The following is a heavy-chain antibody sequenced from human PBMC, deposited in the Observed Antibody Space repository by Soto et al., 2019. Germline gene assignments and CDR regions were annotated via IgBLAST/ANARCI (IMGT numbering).Heavy chain of an antibody. CDR2: ISGSGGSA. D-gene: IGHD3-3*01. J-gene: IGHJ4*02. V-gene: IGHV3-23*01. CDR1: GFTFSSYA. CDR3: AKDLVGGGYYTPDY. Sequence: PGGSLRLSCAASGFTFSSYAMSWVRQAPGKGLEWVSAISGSGGSAYYADSVKGRFTISRDNSKNTLYLQMNSLRAEDTAVYYCAKDLVGGGYYTPDYWGQGTLVTVSS.